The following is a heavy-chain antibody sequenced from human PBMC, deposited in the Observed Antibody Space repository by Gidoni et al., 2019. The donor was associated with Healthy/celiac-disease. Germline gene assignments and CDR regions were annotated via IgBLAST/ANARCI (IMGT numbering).Heavy chain of an antibody. Sequence: QVQLVQSGAEVQKPGASVKVSCKASGYTFTSYAINWLRQATGQGLEWMGWMNPNSGNTGYAQKFQGRVTMTRNTSIITAYMERSSLRSEDTAVYYCARNTITMKNIDPWGQGTLVTVSS. CDR2: MNPNSGNT. D-gene: IGHD3-22*01. CDR3: ARNTITMKNIDP. J-gene: IGHJ5*02. CDR1: GYTFTSYA. V-gene: IGHV1-8*01.